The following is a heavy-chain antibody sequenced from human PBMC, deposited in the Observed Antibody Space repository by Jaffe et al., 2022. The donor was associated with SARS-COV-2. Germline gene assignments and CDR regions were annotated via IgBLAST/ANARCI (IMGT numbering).Heavy chain of an antibody. D-gene: IGHD3-16*01. J-gene: IGHJ4*02. CDR1: GVTTDLHA. CDR2: IFWSGNSL. CDR3: VRDGVPGGADY. V-gene: IGHV3-9*02. Sequence: EVQLVESGGGLVQPGGSLRLSCAVSGVTTDLHAIHWVRQSPGKGLEWVSAIFWSGNSLGYADSVKGRFTISRDSAKKSLYLQMNSLRPEDTGLYYCVRDGVPGGADYWGRGTLVTVSS.